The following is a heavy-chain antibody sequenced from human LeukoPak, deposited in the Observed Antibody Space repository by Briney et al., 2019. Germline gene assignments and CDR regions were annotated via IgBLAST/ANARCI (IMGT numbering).Heavy chain of an antibody. J-gene: IGHJ4*02. CDR1: GYTFTGYY. D-gene: IGHD6-13*01. CDR3: ARAPYSSSWYLVYYFDY. CDR2: INPNSGGT. V-gene: IGHV1-2*02. Sequence: ASVTVSCKASGYTFTGYYMHWVRQAPGQGLEWMGWINPNSGGTNYAQKFQGRVTMTRDTSISTAYMELSRLRSDDTAVYYCARAPYSSSWYLVYYFDYWGQGTLVTVSS.